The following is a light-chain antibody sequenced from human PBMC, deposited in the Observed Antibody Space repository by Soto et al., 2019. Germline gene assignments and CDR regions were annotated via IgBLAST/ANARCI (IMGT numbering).Light chain of an antibody. CDR1: QSVSTN. J-gene: IGKJ4*01. V-gene: IGKV3-15*01. Sequence: EIVMTQSPATLSVSPGDIATLSCRASQSVSTNLAWYQQKPGQAPRLLIYGASTRATGVPARFSGSGSGTQFTLTISRLQSEDFAVYYGQQYNNWPPLTFGGGTKVEIE. CDR3: QQYNNWPPLT. CDR2: GAS.